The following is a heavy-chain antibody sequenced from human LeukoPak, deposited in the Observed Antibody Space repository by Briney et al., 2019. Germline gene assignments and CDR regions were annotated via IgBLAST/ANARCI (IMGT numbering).Heavy chain of an antibody. CDR2: IYYSGST. J-gene: IGHJ4*02. CDR3: ARIQGFGELFPIFGY. V-gene: IGHV4-31*03. Sequence: SETLSLTCTVSGGSISSGGYYWSWIRQHPGKGLEWIGYIYYSGSTYYNPSLKSRVTISADTSKNQFSLKLSSVTAADTAVYYCARIQGFGELFPIFGYWGQGTLVTVSS. D-gene: IGHD3-10*01. CDR1: GGSISSGGYY.